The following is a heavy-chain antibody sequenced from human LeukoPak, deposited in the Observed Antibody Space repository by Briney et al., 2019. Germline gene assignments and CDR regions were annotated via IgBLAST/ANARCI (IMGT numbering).Heavy chain of an antibody. Sequence: GGSLRLSCAASGFTFDDYAMHWVRQAPGKGLEWVSGISWNSGSIGYADSVKGRFTISRDNAKNSLYLQMNSLRAEDTAVYYCARDPDSSGWYYFDYWGQGSLVTVSS. V-gene: IGHV3-9*01. CDR1: GFTFDDYA. CDR2: ISWNSGSI. D-gene: IGHD6-19*01. J-gene: IGHJ4*02. CDR3: ARDPDSSGWYYFDY.